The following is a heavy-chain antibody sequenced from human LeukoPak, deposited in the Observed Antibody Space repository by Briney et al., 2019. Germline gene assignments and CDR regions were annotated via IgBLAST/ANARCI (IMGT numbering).Heavy chain of an antibody. J-gene: IGHJ6*03. V-gene: IGHV4-59*08. Sequence: SETLSLTCTVSVGSISSYYWSWIRQPPGKGLEWIGYIYYSGSTNYNPSLKSRVTISVDTSKNQFSLKLSSVTAADTAVYYCARIHLTGEQGRYYYYYMDVWGKGTTVTVSS. CDR3: ARIHLTGEQGRYYYYYMDV. CDR1: VGSISSYY. CDR2: IYYSGST. D-gene: IGHD7-27*01.